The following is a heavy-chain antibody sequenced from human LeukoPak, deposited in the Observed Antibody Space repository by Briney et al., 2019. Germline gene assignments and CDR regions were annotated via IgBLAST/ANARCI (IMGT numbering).Heavy chain of an antibody. V-gene: IGHV3-30-3*01. J-gene: IGHJ4*02. Sequence: PGRSLRLSCAASGFTFSSYAMHWVRQAPGKGLEWVAVISYDGSNKYYADSVKGRFTISRDNSKNTLYLQMNSLRAEDTAVYYCARDKGYCSSTSCYPHPSYSDYWGQGTLVTVSS. CDR2: ISYDGSNK. CDR3: ARDKGYCSSTSCYPHPSYSDY. CDR1: GFTFSSYA. D-gene: IGHD2-2*01.